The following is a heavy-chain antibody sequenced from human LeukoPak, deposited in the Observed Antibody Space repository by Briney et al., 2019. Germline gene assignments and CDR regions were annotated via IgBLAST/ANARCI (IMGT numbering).Heavy chain of an antibody. Sequence: SVKVSCKASGGTFSSYAISWVRQAPGQGLEWMGGIIPIFGTANYAQKFQGRVTITADESTSTAYMELSSLRSEDTAVYYCAREPHPDTVTTNYYYYMDVWGKGATVTVSS. CDR2: IIPIFGTA. D-gene: IGHD4-11*01. V-gene: IGHV1-69*13. CDR3: AREPHPDTVTTNYYYYMDV. J-gene: IGHJ6*03. CDR1: GGTFSSYA.